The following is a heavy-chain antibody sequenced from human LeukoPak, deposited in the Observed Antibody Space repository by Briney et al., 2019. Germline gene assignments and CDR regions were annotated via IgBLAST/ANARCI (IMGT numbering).Heavy chain of an antibody. CDR2: ISGSGGST. J-gene: IGHJ6*03. V-gene: IGHV3-23*01. CDR3: AKERGTAMVRSYYMDV. Sequence: GGSLRLSCAASGFTFSSDAMSWVRQAPGKGLEWVSAISGSGGSTYYADSVKGRFTISRDNSKNTLYLQMNSLRAEDTAVYYCAKERGTAMVRSYYMDVWGKGTTVTVSS. CDR1: GFTFSSDA. D-gene: IGHD5-18*01.